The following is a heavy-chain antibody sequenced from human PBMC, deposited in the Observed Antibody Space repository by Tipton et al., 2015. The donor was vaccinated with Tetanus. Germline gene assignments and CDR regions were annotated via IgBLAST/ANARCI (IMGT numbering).Heavy chain of an antibody. Sequence: TLSLTCAVYGGAFSGHYWTWIRQAPGKGLEWIGEIRPSGSTNYNASLRGRVTMSVDLTRKHVFLRMTSVTAADTAVYYCARSIAAASVWPFDYWGQGTQVTVSS. J-gene: IGHJ4*02. V-gene: IGHV4-34*01. CDR2: IRPSGST. CDR1: GGAFSGHY. CDR3: ARSIAAASVWPFDY. D-gene: IGHD2-2*01.